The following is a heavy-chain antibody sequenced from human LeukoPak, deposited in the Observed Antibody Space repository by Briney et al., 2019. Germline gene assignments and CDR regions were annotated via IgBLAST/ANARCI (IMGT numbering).Heavy chain of an antibody. CDR3: AKGRWGLTINNFDI. V-gene: IGHV3-23*01. CDR2: TSESGGST. D-gene: IGHD3-9*01. Sequence: GGSLRLSCEASGFTFSSYAMGWVRQAPGKGLEWVSVTSESGGSTHYADSVKDRFTIYRDNSKNTLYLQMNSLRGEDTAVYYCAKGRWGLTINNFDIWGQGTMVSVSS. J-gene: IGHJ3*02. CDR1: GFTFSSYA.